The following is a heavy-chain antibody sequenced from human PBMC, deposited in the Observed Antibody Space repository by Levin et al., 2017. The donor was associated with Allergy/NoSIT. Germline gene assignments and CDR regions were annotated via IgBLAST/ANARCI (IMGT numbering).Heavy chain of an antibody. D-gene: IGHD4-11*01. CDR1: GFSFSSYA. CDR2: ISGSGDFT. V-gene: IGHV3-23*01. Sequence: TGGSLRLSCAASGFSFSSYAMTWVRQAPGKGLEWVSSISGSGDFTYYADSMKGRFTISRDNSKNTLYLQIDSLRAEDTAVYYCAGDYSNYFWGQGTLVTVSS. J-gene: IGHJ4*02. CDR3: AGDYSNYF.